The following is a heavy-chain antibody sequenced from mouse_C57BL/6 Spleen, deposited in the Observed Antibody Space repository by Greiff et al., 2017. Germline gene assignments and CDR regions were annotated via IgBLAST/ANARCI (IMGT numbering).Heavy chain of an antibody. CDR1: GYTFTSYG. CDR3: ARVPY. Sequence: QVQLQQSGADLARPGASVKLSCTASGYTFTSYGISWVRQRTGQGLEWIGEIYPRSGNTYYTGKFKGKATLHADKSSSTEYMELRSLTSEASSVYFCARVPYWGQGTLVTVSA. CDR2: IYPRSGNT. J-gene: IGHJ3*01. V-gene: IGHV1-81*01.